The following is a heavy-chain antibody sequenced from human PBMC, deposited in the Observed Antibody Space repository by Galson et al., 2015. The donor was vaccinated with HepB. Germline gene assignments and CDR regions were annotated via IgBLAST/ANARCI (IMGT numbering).Heavy chain of an antibody. CDR2: IYPGDSDT. CDR3: ARHSSVGGRYGAPNSENYYYYGMDV. CDR1: GYSFTSYW. Sequence: EVKKSGESLKISCQGSGYSFTSYWIVWVRQRPGKGLEWMGIIYPGDSDTRYSPSFQGQVTISADKSISTAYLQWSSLKASDTAMYYCARHSSVGGRYGAPNSENYYYYGMDVWGQGTTVTVSS. D-gene: IGHD4-23*01. J-gene: IGHJ6*02. V-gene: IGHV5-51*01.